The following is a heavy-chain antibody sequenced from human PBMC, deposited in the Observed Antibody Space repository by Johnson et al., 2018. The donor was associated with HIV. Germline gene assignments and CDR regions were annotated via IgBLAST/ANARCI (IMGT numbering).Heavy chain of an antibody. V-gene: IGHV3-7*05. CDR1: GFTFSNYW. J-gene: IGHJ3*02. CDR3: ARDKGGASLGAFDI. D-gene: IGHD1-26*01. Sequence: VQLVESGGGVVQPGRSLRLSCAASGFTFSNYWITWVRQAPGKGLEWVANIKQDGTEKYYVDSVKGRFTISRDNAKNSLYLQMNSLRVEDTAVYYCARDKGGASLGAFDIWGQGTMVTVSS. CDR2: IKQDGTEK.